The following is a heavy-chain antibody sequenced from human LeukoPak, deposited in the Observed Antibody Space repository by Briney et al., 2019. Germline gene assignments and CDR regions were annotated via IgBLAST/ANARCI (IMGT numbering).Heavy chain of an antibody. CDR3: ARVPLIAVAATTGNWFDP. J-gene: IGHJ5*02. CDR1: GYTFTSYD. D-gene: IGHD6-19*01. Sequence: ASVRVSCKASGYTFTSYDINWVRQATGQGLEWMGWMNPNSGNTGYAQKFQGRVTMTRNTSISTAYMELSSLRSEDTAVYYCARVPLIAVAATTGNWFDPWGQGTLVTVSS. CDR2: MNPNSGNT. V-gene: IGHV1-8*01.